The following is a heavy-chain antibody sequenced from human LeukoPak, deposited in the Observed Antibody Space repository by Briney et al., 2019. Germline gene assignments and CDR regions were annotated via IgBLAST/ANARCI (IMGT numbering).Heavy chain of an antibody. D-gene: IGHD3-3*01. V-gene: IGHV1-8*02. CDR2: MNPNSGNT. CDR1: GYTFTGYY. J-gene: IGHJ5*02. CDR3: ARGSGYDFWSGYYKDWFDP. Sequence: ASVKVSCKASGYTFTGYYMHWVRQAPGQGLEWMGWMNPNSGNTGYAQKFQGRVTMTRNTSISTAYMELSSLRSEDTAVYYCARGSGYDFWSGYYKDWFDPWGQGTLVTVSS.